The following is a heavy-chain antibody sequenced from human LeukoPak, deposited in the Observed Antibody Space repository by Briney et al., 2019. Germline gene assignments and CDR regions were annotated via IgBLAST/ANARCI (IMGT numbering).Heavy chain of an antibody. J-gene: IGHJ4*02. CDR3: ARNDYDSSGYYSDY. CDR1: GRSLSSGSDY. Sequence: SETLSLTCTVSGRSLSSGSDYWSWIRQPAGKGLEWIGRIYTSGSTNYNPSLKSRVTISVDTARNQFSLKLSSATAANTALYYCARNDYDSSGYYSDYSGQGTLVTVSS. CDR2: IYTSGST. D-gene: IGHD3-22*01. V-gene: IGHV4-61*02.